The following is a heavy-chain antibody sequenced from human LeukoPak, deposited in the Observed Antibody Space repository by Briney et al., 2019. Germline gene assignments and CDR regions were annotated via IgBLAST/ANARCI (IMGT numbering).Heavy chain of an antibody. CDR3: TRSESGTYKGGLDF. Sequence: GGSLRLSCTASGFTFGDYAMNWFRQAPGKGLEWVGFIRSKTYGGTGEYAASVKGRFAISRDDSKSIAHLQMNSLKTEDTAEYYCTRSESGTYKGGLDFWGQGTLVTVSS. CDR2: IRSKTYGGTG. D-gene: IGHD1-26*01. V-gene: IGHV3-49*03. J-gene: IGHJ4*02. CDR1: GFTFGDYA.